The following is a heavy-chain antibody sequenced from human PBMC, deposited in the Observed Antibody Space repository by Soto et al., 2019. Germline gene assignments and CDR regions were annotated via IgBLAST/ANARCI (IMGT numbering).Heavy chain of an antibody. Sequence: GSSVKVSCKASGCTFTGYYMHWVRQAPGQGLEWMGWINPNSGGTNYAQKFQGWVTMTRDTSISTAYMELSRLRSDDTAVYYCARDLSSLTYPHYYYGMDVWGQGTTVTVSS. CDR1: GCTFTGYY. D-gene: IGHD3-16*01. CDR3: ARDLSSLTYPHYYYGMDV. V-gene: IGHV1-2*04. CDR2: INPNSGGT. J-gene: IGHJ6*02.